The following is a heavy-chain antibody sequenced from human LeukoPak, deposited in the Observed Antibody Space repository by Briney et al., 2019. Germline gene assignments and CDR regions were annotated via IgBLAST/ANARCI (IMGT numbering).Heavy chain of an antibody. V-gene: IGHV3-33*06. CDR1: GFTFNSYG. CDR3: AKAAGYSSGWPFEY. Sequence: GGSLRLSCAAFGFTFNSYGIHWVRQAPGKGLEWVAVIWHDGSNKYYADSVKGRFTISRDNSKNTLYLQMNSLRAEDTAVYYCAKAAGYSSGWPFEYWGQGTLVTVSS. J-gene: IGHJ4*02. D-gene: IGHD6-19*01. CDR2: IWHDGSNK.